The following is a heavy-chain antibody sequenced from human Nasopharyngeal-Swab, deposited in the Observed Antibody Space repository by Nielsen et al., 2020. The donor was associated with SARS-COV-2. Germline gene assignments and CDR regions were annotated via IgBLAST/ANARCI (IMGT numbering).Heavy chain of an antibody. D-gene: IGHD2-21*01. Sequence: GSLRLSCTVSGGSIRSYYWSWIRQPPGKRLEWIGYIYNSGRTTDYDPSLKSRVTISLDTSKNQFSLKLSSVTAADTAVYYCARGGDGGLAHFDYWGQGNLVTVSS. J-gene: IGHJ4*02. CDR1: GGSIRSYY. CDR2: IYNSGRT. V-gene: IGHV4-59*01. CDR3: ARGGDGGLAHFDY.